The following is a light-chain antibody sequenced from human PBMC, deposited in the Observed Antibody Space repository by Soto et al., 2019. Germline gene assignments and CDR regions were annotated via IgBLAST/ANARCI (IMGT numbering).Light chain of an antibody. Sequence: IQLTQSPSTLSASVGDRVTITCRASQNIRSRLAWFQQKPGKAPKLLIYKASSLESGVPSRFSGSGSGTEFTLTISSLQPDDFATYYCQQYNSYTWTFGQGTKVDIK. CDR2: KAS. CDR3: QQYNSYTWT. CDR1: QNIRSR. J-gene: IGKJ1*01. V-gene: IGKV1-5*03.